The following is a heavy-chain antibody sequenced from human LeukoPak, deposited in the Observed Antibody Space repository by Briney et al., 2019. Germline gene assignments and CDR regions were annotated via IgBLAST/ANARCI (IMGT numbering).Heavy chain of an antibody. D-gene: IGHD1-26*01. CDR3: AKMDSYRTPVGADSGGYYSDY. Sequence: PGGALRLSCAASGFTFSSHGMHWVRPAPGRGLAGVAFIRQDAINKVYADYVKGRFTISRDNSDNTVSLQMNRLRDEHTALYYSAKMDSYRTPVGADSGGYYSDYWGQGTLVTVSS. V-gene: IGHV3-30*02. J-gene: IGHJ4*02. CDR1: GFTFSSHG. CDR2: IRQDAINK.